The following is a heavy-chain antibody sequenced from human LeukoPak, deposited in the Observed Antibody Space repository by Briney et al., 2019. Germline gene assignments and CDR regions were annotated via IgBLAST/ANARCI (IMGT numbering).Heavy chain of an antibody. V-gene: IGHV3-23*01. Sequence: RSGGSLRLSCAASGFTFSSYAMSWVRQAPGKGLEWVSAISGSGGSTYYADSVKGRFTISRDNSKNTLYLQMNSLRAEDTAVYYCAKIPGRGVAATSPYWGQGTLVIVSS. CDR2: ISGSGGST. D-gene: IGHD2-15*01. CDR1: GFTFSSYA. J-gene: IGHJ4*02. CDR3: AKIPGRGVAATSPY.